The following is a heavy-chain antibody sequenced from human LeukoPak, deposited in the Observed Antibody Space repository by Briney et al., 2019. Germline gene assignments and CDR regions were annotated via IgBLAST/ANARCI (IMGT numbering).Heavy chain of an antibody. V-gene: IGHV3-30*18. CDR1: GFTFSSYG. CDR2: ISYDGSNK. J-gene: IGHJ4*02. CDR3: AKEGYSSSHPDFDY. Sequence: GRSLRLSCAASGFTFSSYGMHWVCQAPGKGLEWVAVISYDGSNKYYADSVKGRFTISRDNSKNTLYLQMNSLRAEDTAVYYCAKEGYSSSHPDFDYWGQGTLVTVSS. D-gene: IGHD6-6*01.